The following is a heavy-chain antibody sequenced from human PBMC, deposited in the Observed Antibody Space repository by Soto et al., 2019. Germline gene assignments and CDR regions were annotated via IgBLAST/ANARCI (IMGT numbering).Heavy chain of an antibody. J-gene: IGHJ4*02. CDR1: GGSTNNYY. Sequence: SETLSLTCTVSGGSTNNYYWNWIRQPPGKGLEWIGYIYYSGSTKYNPSLKSRVTISLDTSKNQFSLKLSSVTAADTAVYFCGRGGAPAGYSSGWYVDYWGQGTRVTVSS. CDR2: IYYSGST. D-gene: IGHD6-19*01. V-gene: IGHV4-59*01. CDR3: GRGGAPAGYSSGWYVDY.